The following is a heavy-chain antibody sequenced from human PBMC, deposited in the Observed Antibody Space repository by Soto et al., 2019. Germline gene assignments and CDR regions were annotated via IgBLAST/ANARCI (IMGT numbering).Heavy chain of an antibody. Sequence: GGSLRLSCAASGFTFSSYWMSWVRQAPGKGLEWVANIKQDGSEKYYVDSVKGRFTISRDNAKNSLYLQMNSLRAEDTAVYYCARWMITFGGVIVIPRPNYYYGMDVRGQGTTVTVSS. CDR2: IKQDGSEK. CDR3: ARWMITFGGVIVIPRPNYYYGMDV. D-gene: IGHD3-16*02. J-gene: IGHJ6*02. V-gene: IGHV3-7*05. CDR1: GFTFSSYW.